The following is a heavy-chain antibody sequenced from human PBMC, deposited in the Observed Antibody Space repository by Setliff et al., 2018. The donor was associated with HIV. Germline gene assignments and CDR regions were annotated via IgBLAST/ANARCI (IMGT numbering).Heavy chain of an antibody. CDR3: ARDNYYDSSGIDY. CDR2: IYNSAST. CDR1: GDSISNYY. J-gene: IGHJ4*02. Sequence: SETLSLTCTVSGDSISNYYWSWIRQPPGRGLEWIGYIYNSASTNYNPSLKSRVTISVDTSKSQFSLKLSSVTAADTAVYYCARDNYYDSSGIDYWGQGTLVTVSS. V-gene: IGHV4-59*01. D-gene: IGHD3-22*01.